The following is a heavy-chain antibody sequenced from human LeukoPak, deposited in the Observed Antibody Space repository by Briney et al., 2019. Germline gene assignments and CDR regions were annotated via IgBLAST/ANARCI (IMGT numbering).Heavy chain of an antibody. CDR1: GYTFTSYG. CDR3: ARDQAHILTGSVLDV. D-gene: IGHD3-9*01. J-gene: IGHJ6*02. V-gene: IGHV1-18*01. CDR2: ISAYNGNT. Sequence: GASVTVSCKASGYTFTSYGISWARQAPGQGLQWMGWISAYNGNTNYAQNLQGRVTMTTDTSTSTAYMELRSLRSDDTAVYYCARDQAHILTGSVLDVWGQGTTVTVSS.